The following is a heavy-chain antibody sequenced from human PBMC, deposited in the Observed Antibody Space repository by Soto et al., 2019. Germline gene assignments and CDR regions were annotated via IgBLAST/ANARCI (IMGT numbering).Heavy chain of an antibody. CDR2: TYYRSKWYN. CDR1: GDSVSSNSAA. V-gene: IGHV6-1*01. Sequence: PSQTLSLTCAISGDSVSSNSAAWNWIRQSPSRGLEWLGRTYYRSKWYNDYAVSVKSRITINPDTSKNHFSLQLNSVTPEDTAVYYCARVGFCSSTSCYEVEDYNWFDPWGQGTLVTVSS. D-gene: IGHD2-2*01. CDR3: ARVGFCSSTSCYEVEDYNWFDP. J-gene: IGHJ5*02.